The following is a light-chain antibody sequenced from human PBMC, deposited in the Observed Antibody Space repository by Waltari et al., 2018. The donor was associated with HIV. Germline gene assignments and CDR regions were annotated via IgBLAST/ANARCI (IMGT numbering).Light chain of an antibody. CDR3: QQYYTTPNT. Sequence: DIVMTQSPHSLAVSLGERATINCKSSQSVLYSSNNKNYLAWYQQKPGQPPKLLIYWASTRESGVPDRFSGSGSGTDFTLTISSLQAEDVAVYYCQQYYTTPNTFGQGTKLEIK. J-gene: IGKJ2*01. CDR1: QSVLYSSNNKNY. V-gene: IGKV4-1*01. CDR2: WAS.